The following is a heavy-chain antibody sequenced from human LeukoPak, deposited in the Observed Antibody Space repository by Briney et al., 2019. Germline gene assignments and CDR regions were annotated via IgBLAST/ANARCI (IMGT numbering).Heavy chain of an antibody. D-gene: IGHD3-16*01. J-gene: IGHJ4*02. Sequence: ASVKVSCKASGYSFTNYGISWVRQAPGQGLEWMGWISANNDNTNYAQKLQGRVTMTTDTSTSTAYMELRTLRSDDTAVYYCARDHSYASRGGSFDYWGQGTLVTVSS. CDR2: ISANNDNT. CDR1: GYSFTNYG. CDR3: ARDHSYASRGGSFDY. V-gene: IGHV1-18*01.